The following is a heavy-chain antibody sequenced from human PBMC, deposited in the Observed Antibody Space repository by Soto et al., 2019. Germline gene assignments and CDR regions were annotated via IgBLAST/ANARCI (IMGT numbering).Heavy chain of an antibody. CDR3: ARARGLMVYATNYGMDV. J-gene: IGHJ6*02. CDR2: IYYSGST. CDR1: GGSISSYY. Sequence: SSETLSLTCTVSGGSISSYYWSWIRQPPGKGLEWIGYIYYSGSTNYNPSLKSRVTISVDTSKNQFSLKLSSVTAADTAVYYYARARGLMVYATNYGMDVWGQGTTVTVSS. V-gene: IGHV4-59*01. D-gene: IGHD2-8*01.